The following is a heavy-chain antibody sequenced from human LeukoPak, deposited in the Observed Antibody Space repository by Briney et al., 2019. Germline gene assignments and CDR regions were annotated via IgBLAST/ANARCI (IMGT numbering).Heavy chain of an antibody. CDR3: TTDGVGVEGATYDN. CDR1: GFMFTSYW. V-gene: IGHV3-15*01. J-gene: IGHJ4*02. CDR2: IKAKAHGGTI. D-gene: IGHD1-26*01. Sequence: GGTLRLSCAASGFMFTSYWMSWVRQAPGKGLEWVGRIKAKAHGGTIEYAAPVKGRFTISRDDSKNTLYLQMNSLKTEDTAVYYCTTDGVGVEGATYDNWGQGTLVSVSS.